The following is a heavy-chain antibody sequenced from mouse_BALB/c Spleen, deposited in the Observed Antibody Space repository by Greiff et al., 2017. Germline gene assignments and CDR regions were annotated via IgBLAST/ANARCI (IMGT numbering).Heavy chain of an antibody. CDR1: GFTFSSYA. CDR3: ANRWLLREY. D-gene: IGHD2-3*01. CDR2: ISSGGSYT. V-gene: IGHV5-9-4*01. Sequence: VQLQQSGGGLVKPGGSLKLSCAASGFTFSSYAMSWVRQSPEKRLEWVAEISSGGSYTYYPDTVTGRFTISRDNAKNTLYLEMSSLRSEDTAMYYCANRWLLREYWGQGTLVTVSA. J-gene: IGHJ3*01.